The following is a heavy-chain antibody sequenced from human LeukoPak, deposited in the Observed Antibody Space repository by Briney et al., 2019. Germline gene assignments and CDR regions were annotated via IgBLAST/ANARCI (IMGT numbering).Heavy chain of an antibody. Sequence: GGSLRLSCAASGFTFSSYWMSWVRQAPGKGLEWVANIKQDGSEKYYVDSVKGRFTISRDNAKKSSDLQMTNLTAEDTAVYFCARGSRFDYWGQGAPVTVSS. CDR1: GFTFSSYW. CDR3: ARGSRFDY. CDR2: IKQDGSEK. J-gene: IGHJ4*02. V-gene: IGHV3-7*01.